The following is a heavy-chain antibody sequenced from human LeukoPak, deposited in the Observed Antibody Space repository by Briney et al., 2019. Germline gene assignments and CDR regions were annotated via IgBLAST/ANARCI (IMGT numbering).Heavy chain of an antibody. D-gene: IGHD2-2*01. J-gene: IGHJ4*02. CDR2: INQSGVA. CDR1: GGSFSGYY. Sequence: PSETLSLTCAVFGGSFSGYYWTWIRQPLGKGLEWIGEINQSGVANYNSSLKNRVTISVDASKNQFSLKLNSATVADTAVYYCAGGSSPGFRPSALWGQGTLVTVS. CDR3: AGGSSPGFRPSAL. V-gene: IGHV4-34*01.